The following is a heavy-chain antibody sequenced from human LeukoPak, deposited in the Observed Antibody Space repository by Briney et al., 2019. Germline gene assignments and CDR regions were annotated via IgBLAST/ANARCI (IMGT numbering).Heavy chain of an antibody. V-gene: IGHV3-30*02. CDR2: IRYDGSNK. D-gene: IGHD4-17*01. J-gene: IGHJ4*02. Sequence: PGGSLRLSCAASGFTFSSYGMHWVRQAPGKGLEWVAFIRYDGSNKYYADSVKGRFTISRDNAKNSLYLQMNSLRAEDTAVYYCAKRATVTTITPIDYWGQGTLVTVSS. CDR1: GFTFSSYG. CDR3: AKRATVTTITPIDY.